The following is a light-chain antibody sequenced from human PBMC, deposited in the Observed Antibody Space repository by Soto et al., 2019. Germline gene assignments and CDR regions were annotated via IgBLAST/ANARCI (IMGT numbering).Light chain of an antibody. CDR3: SSYTISNTLPFV. V-gene: IGLV2-14*01. Sequence: QSVLTQPPSASGSPGQSVTISCTGTRSDVGSYNYVSWYQQYPGKSPKLLIYEVTHRPSGVSNRFSGSKSGNTASLTISGLQAEDEADYYCSSYTISNTLPFVFGTGTKVTVL. CDR1: RSDVGSYNY. J-gene: IGLJ1*01. CDR2: EVT.